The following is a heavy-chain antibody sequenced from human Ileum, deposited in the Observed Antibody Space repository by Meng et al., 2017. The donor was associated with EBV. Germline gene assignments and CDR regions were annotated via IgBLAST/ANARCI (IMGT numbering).Heavy chain of an antibody. V-gene: IGHV4-28*01. J-gene: IGHJ4*02. CDR2: IYYSGST. CDR3: ARNVPGTSAYYD. D-gene: IGHD3-22*01. Sequence: QGQLQASGPGLVKPSDPLSLPCAVSGYSISRTNWWGWIRQPPGKGLEWIGYIYYSGSTSYNPSLKSRVTMSVDTSKNQFSLNLNSVTAVDTAVYYCARNVPGTSAYYDWGQGTLVTVAS. CDR1: GYSISRTNW.